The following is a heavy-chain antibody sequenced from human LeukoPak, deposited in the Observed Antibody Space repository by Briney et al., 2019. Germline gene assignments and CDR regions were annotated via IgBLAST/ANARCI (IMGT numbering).Heavy chain of an antibody. D-gene: IGHD5-18*01. CDR3: ARGDTVLDY. CDR1: GFIFSDYA. V-gene: IGHV3-33*01. J-gene: IGHJ4*02. Sequence: PGGSLRLSCAASGFIFSDYAIHWVRQAPGKGLEWVAVIWNDGSNTYYGDSVKGLFTISRDNSKNTVYLQMNSLRAEDTAVYYCARGDTVLDYWGLGTLVTVSS. CDR2: IWNDGSNT.